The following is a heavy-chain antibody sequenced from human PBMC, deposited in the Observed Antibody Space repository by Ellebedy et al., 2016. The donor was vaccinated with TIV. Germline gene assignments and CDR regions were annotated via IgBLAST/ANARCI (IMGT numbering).Heavy chain of an antibody. V-gene: IGHV3-64D*06. J-gene: IGHJ4*02. Sequence: GESLKISCSASGFTFSGYAMHWVRHAPGKGLEYVSSITTDGTGTYYADSVEGRFTISRDHFKNTLYLQMSSLRPEDSAVYYCVKPEVPATHYFDHWGQGTLVTVSS. CDR3: VKPEVPATHYFDH. CDR1: GFTFSGYA. CDR2: ITTDGTGT. D-gene: IGHD2-15*01.